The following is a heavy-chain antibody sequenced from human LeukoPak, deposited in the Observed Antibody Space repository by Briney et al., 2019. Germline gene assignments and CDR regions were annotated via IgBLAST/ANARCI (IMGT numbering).Heavy chain of an antibody. D-gene: IGHD1-26*01. CDR1: GFTFSTYW. J-gene: IGHJ4*02. Sequence: GGSLRLSCAASGFTFSTYWMSWVRQAPGKGLEWVANINQDGSATNYVDSAKGRFIVSRDNARNSVFLQMSSLRAEDTAVYYCAIAAGWEQAYWGQGTLVTVSS. CDR3: AIAAGWEQAY. CDR2: INQDGSAT. V-gene: IGHV3-7*01.